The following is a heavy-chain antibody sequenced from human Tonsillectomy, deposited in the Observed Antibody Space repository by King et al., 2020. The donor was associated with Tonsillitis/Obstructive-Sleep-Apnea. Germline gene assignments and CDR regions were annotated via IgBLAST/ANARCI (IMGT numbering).Heavy chain of an antibody. V-gene: IGHV4-59*08. Sequence: QLQESGPGLVKPSETLSLTCTVPGGSISSYYWSWIRQPPGKGLEWIGYIFSSGSTNYNPSLKSRVTISVDTSKNQFSLKLSSVTAADTAVYYCARQYNVYNWFDPWGQGTLVTVSS. CDR2: IFSSGST. J-gene: IGHJ5*02. D-gene: IGHD1-14*01. CDR3: ARQYNVYNWFDP. CDR1: GGSISSYY.